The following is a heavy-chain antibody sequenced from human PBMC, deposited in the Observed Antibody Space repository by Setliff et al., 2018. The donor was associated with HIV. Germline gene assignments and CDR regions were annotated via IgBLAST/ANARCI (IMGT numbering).Heavy chain of an antibody. J-gene: IGHJ4*02. CDR1: GYTLTELS. CDR3: ARERPGYGNYPDY. D-gene: IGHD5-18*01. V-gene: IGHV1-24*01. CDR2: FDPEDGET. Sequence: ASVKVSCKVSGYTLTELSVHWVRQAPGEGLEWMGGFDPEDGETIYAEKFQGRVTMTSDTSTSTVFMRLQSLTPEDTAMYYCARERPGYGNYPDYWGQGTLVTVSS.